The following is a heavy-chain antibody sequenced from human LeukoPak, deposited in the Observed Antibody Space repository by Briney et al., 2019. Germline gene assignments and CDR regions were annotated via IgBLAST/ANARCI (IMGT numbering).Heavy chain of an antibody. V-gene: IGHV3-23*01. CDR3: AKDKVHPRGYSGYEPVDY. CDR2: ISGSGGST. CDR1: GFTFSSYA. Sequence: GGSLRLSCAASGFTFSSYAMSWVRQAPGKGLEWVSAISGSGGSTYYADSVKGRFTISRDNSKNTLYLQMNSLRAEDTAVYYCAKDKVHPRGYSGYEPVDYWGQGTLVTVSS. J-gene: IGHJ4*02. D-gene: IGHD5-12*01.